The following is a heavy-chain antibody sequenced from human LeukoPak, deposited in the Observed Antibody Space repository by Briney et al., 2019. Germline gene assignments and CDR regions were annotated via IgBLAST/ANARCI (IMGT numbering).Heavy chain of an antibody. D-gene: IGHD6-19*01. J-gene: IGHJ4*01. CDR2: IHTSGST. V-gene: IGHV4-4*07. Sequence: KPSETLSLTCSVSGGSISTYYWSSIRQPAGKGLEWIAQIHTSGSTNFNRSLKGRVSISMDTPNNQFSLMISSLTAADTAIYYCAGRGLSTGWTFDYWGHGTLVTVSS. CDR1: GGSISTYY. CDR3: AGRGLSTGWTFDY.